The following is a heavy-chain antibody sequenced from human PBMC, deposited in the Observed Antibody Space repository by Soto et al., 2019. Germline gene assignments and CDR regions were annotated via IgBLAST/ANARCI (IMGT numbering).Heavy chain of an antibody. V-gene: IGHV3-23*01. CDR3: AKNRRVAITFGGILDY. CDR2: ISGSGGST. J-gene: IGHJ4*02. CDR1: GFTFTSYA. Sequence: PGGSLRLSCATSGFTFTSYAMSWVRQAPGKGLEWVSAISGSGGSTYYADSVKGRFTISRDNSKNTLYLQTNSLRAEDTAVYYCAKNRRVAITFGGILDYWGQGTLVTVSS. D-gene: IGHD3-16*01.